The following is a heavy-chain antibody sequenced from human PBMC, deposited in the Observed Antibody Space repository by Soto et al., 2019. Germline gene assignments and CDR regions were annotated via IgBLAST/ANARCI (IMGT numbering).Heavy chain of an antibody. J-gene: IGHJ4*02. CDR1: GFTFSDYY. Sequence: GGSLRLSCAASGFTFSDYYMSWIRQAPGKGLEWVSYISSSSSYTNYADSVKGRFTISRDNAKNTLYLQMNSLRAEDTAVYYCAKAPDQGYGFYYFNYWGQGTLVTVSS. CDR3: AKAPDQGYGFYYFNY. D-gene: IGHD5-18*01. V-gene: IGHV3-11*06. CDR2: ISSSSSYT.